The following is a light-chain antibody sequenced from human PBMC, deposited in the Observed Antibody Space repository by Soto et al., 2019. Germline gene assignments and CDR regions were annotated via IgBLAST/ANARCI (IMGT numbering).Light chain of an antibody. CDR2: DVS. Sequence: QSALTQPASVSGSPGQPITISCTGTSSDVGFYNYVSWYQQHPGKAPKLMIHDVSNRPSGVSSRFSGSKSGNTASLTISGLQADDEADYYCSSYTSSSSLVFGTGTKLTVL. V-gene: IGLV2-14*01. J-gene: IGLJ1*01. CDR1: SSDVGFYNY. CDR3: SSYTSSSSLV.